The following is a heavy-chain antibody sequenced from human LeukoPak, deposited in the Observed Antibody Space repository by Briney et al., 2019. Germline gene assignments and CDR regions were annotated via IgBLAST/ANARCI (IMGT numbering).Heavy chain of an antibody. CDR1: GFTFSNYW. D-gene: IGHD3-10*02. CDR3: AELGITMIGGV. J-gene: IGHJ6*04. V-gene: IGHV3-48*04. CDR2: ISSSGSTI. Sequence: GGSLRLSCVVSGFTFSNYWMTWVRQAPGKGLEWVPYISSSGSTIYYADSVKGRFTISRDNAKNSLYLQMNSLRAEDTAVYYCAELGITMIGGVWGKGTTVTISS.